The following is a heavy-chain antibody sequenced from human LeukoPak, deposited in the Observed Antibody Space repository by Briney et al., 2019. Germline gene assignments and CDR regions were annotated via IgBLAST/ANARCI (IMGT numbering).Heavy chain of an antibody. CDR1: GGTFSSYA. D-gene: IGHD3-16*01. CDR2: IIPILGIA. Sequence: ASVKVSCKASGGTFSSYAISWVRQAPGQGLEWMGRIIPILGIANYAQKFQGRVTITADKSTSTAYMELSSLRSEDTAVYYCARALGGGSRDAFDIWGQGTMVTVSS. J-gene: IGHJ3*02. CDR3: ARALGGGSRDAFDI. V-gene: IGHV1-69*04.